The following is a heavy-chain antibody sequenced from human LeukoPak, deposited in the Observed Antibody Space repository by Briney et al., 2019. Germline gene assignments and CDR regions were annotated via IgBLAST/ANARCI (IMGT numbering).Heavy chain of an antibody. Sequence: SETLSLTCTVSGGSISSYYWSWIRQPPGKGLEWIGYIYYSGSTNYNPSLKSRVSISVDTSKHQFSLKLSSVTAADTAVYYCARGVYIAAAQYGYWGQGTLVTVSS. CDR1: GGSISSYY. J-gene: IGHJ4*02. D-gene: IGHD6-13*01. CDR3: ARGVYIAAAQYGY. CDR2: IYYSGST. V-gene: IGHV4-59*01.